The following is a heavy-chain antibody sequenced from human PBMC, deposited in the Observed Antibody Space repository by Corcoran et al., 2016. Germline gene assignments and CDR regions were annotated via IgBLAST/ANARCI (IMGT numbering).Heavy chain of an antibody. CDR2: INSDGSST. D-gene: IGHD3-16*01. Sequence: EVQLVESGGGLVQPGGSLRLSCSASGFTFSSYWMTWVRQAPGKGLVWVSRINSDGSSTSYANSVKGRFTISRDNAKNTLYLQMNSLRAEDTAVYYCAGDICLGESGGPYYCYGMDVWGQGTTVTVSS. CDR1: GFTFSSYW. V-gene: IGHV3-74*01. J-gene: IGHJ6*02. CDR3: AGDICLGESGGPYYCYGMDV.